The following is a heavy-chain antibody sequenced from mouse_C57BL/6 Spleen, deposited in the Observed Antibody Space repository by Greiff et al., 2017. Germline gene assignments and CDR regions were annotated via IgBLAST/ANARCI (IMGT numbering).Heavy chain of an antibody. CDR1: GYTFTDYY. D-gene: IGHD1-1*01. Sequence: VQLQQSGPVLVKPGASVKMSCKASGYTFTDYYMNWVKQSHGKSLEWIGVINPYNGGTSYNQKFKGKATLTVDKSSSTAYMELNSLTSEDSAVYDCAREALTTVVAKAMDYWGQGTSVTVSA. V-gene: IGHV1-19*01. J-gene: IGHJ4*01. CDR2: INPYNGGT. CDR3: AREALTTVVAKAMDY.